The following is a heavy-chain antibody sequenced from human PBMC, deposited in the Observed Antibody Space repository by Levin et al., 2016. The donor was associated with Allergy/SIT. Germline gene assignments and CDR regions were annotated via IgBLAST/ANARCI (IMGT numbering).Heavy chain of an antibody. D-gene: IGHD2-8*01. CDR2: ISYDGSNK. J-gene: IGHJ4*02. Sequence: WIRQPPGKGLEWVAVISYDGSNKYYADSVKGRFTISRDNSKNTLYLQMNSLRAEDTAVYYCAKDHPLHCTNGVCPLDYWGQGTLVTVSS. V-gene: IGHV3-30*04. CDR3: AKDHPLHCTNGVCPLDY.